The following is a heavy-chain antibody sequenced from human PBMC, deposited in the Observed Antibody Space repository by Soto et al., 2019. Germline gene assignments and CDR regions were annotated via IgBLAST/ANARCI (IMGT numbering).Heavy chain of an antibody. D-gene: IGHD3-10*01. V-gene: IGHV1-8*01. CDR2: MNPGSGDT. Sequence: EASVKVSCKASGYSFTNNDVSWVRQATGQGLEWMGWMNPGSGDTGYAQKFQGRVTMTRDISITTAYMELSRLRSDDTAVYYCATSPGGLGEGSGGLDVWGLGATVTVSS. J-gene: IGHJ6*02. CDR1: GYSFTNND. CDR3: ATSPGGLGEGSGGLDV.